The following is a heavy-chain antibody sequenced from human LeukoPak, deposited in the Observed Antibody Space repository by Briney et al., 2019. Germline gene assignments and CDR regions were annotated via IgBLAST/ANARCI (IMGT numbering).Heavy chain of an antibody. CDR2: ISYDGSNK. Sequence: PGGSLRLSCAASGFTFSSYGMHWVRQAPGKGLEWVAVISYDGSNKYYADSVKGRFTISRDNSKNMLYLQMNSLRTEDTAVYYCAKVGSGNDYYWGQGTLVTVSS. CDR3: AKVGSGNDYY. CDR1: GFTFSSYG. J-gene: IGHJ4*02. D-gene: IGHD5-12*01. V-gene: IGHV3-30*18.